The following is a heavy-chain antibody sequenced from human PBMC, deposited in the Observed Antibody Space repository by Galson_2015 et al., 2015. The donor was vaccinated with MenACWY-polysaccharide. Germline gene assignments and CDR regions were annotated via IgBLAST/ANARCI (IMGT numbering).Heavy chain of an antibody. CDR1: GFDFSSYA. CDR2: MSGRRGYT. V-gene: IGHV3-23*01. D-gene: IGHD3-22*01. CDR3: ATHPKGTDSRWYDY. J-gene: IGHJ4*02. Sequence: SLRLSCAASGFDFSSYAMSWVRQAPGKGLEWVSTMSGRRGYTNYADSVKGRFTISRDNSKNTLYLQMNNLRADDTAIYSCATHPKGTDSRWYDYWGQGTLVTVSS.